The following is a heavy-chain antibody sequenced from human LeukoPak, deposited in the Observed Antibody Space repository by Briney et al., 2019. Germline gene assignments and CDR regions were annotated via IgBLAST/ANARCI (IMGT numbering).Heavy chain of an antibody. J-gene: IGHJ4*02. V-gene: IGHV4-39*01. CDR2: GFYGGSA. CDR3: ARQFATASADTRGYFDF. D-gene: IGHD2-2*01. Sequence: PSETLSLTCTVSGASISSSNDYWGWIRQAPGKSLEWIGSGFYGGSAHYNPSLKSLATISVDTSKNQFSLKLSSVTAADAAMYYCARQFATASADTRGYFDFWGQGTVVTVSS. CDR1: GASISSSNDY.